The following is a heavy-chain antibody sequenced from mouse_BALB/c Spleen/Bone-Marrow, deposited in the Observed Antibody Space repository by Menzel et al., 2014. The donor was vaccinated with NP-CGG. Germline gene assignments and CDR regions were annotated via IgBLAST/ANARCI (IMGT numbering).Heavy chain of an antibody. Sequence: EVKLVESGAELVKPGASVKLSCTASGFNIKDAYMHWVKQRPEQGLEWIGRIDRADDNTQYDPKFQDKATITADTSSNTAYLQLSSLTSEDTAVYYCAPLTGTFDYWGQGTTLTVSS. D-gene: IGHD4-1*01. CDR2: IDRADDNT. CDR1: GFNIKDAY. J-gene: IGHJ2*01. CDR3: APLTGTFDY. V-gene: IGHV14-3*02.